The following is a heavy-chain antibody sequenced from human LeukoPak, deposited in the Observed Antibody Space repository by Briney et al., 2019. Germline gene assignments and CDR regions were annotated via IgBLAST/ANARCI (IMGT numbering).Heavy chain of an antibody. CDR1: RFTFNSYT. CDR2: ISSSSSYI. V-gene: IGHV3-21*01. J-gene: IGHJ4*02. Sequence: GGSLRLSCAASRFTFNSYTMNWVRQAPGKGLEWVSSISSSSSYIYYADSVKGRFTISRDSAKNSLYLQMNSLRAEDTAVYYCARDLSSGRDYWGQGTLVTVSS. CDR3: ARDLSSGRDY. D-gene: IGHD3-22*01.